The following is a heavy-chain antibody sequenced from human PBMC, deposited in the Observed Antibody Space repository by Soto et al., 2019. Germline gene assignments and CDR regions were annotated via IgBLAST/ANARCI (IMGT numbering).Heavy chain of an antibody. Sequence: ASVKVSCKASGYTFTGYYMHWVRQAPGQGLEWMGWINPNSGGTNYAQKFQGRVTMTRDTSISTAYMELSRLRSDDTAVYYCARDQYTSIPAAIIQGGLYYYYGMDVWGQGTTVTVSS. V-gene: IGHV1-2*02. CDR3: ARDQYTSIPAAIIQGGLYYYYGMDV. D-gene: IGHD2-2*01. J-gene: IGHJ6*02. CDR2: INPNSGGT. CDR1: GYTFTGYY.